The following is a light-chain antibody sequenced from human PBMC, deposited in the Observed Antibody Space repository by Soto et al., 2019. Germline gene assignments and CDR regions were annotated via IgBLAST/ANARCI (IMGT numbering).Light chain of an antibody. CDR2: GAS. CDR3: QQYGSSRWT. CDR1: QSFSSNY. V-gene: IGKV3-20*01. Sequence: EIVLTQSPGTLSLSPGERVTLSCRASQSFSSNYLAWYQQKPGQAPRLLIYGASSRATGIPDRFSGSGSGTDFTLTISRLEPEDFAVYYCQQYGSSRWTFGQGTKVDIK. J-gene: IGKJ1*01.